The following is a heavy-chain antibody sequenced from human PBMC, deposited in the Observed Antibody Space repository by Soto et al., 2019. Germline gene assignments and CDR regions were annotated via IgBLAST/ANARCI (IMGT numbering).Heavy chain of an antibody. CDR1: GHSISADY. CDR3: ARDVGGSVVPHWFDP. Sequence: QVQLQESGPGLVKASETLSLSCTVSGHSISADYWSWIGQPAGKRLEWIGRVDASGNTNYNPSLKSRVTMSVDTSKNKFVLKVRSVTAADTAMYFCARDVGGSVVPHWFDPWGQGALVTVSS. CDR2: VDASGNT. V-gene: IGHV4-4*07. J-gene: IGHJ5*02. D-gene: IGHD3-22*01.